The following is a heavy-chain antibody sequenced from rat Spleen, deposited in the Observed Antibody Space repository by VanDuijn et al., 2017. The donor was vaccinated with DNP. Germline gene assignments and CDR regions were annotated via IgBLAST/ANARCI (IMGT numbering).Heavy chain of an antibody. CDR3: ARDDWEQDY. V-gene: IGHV2-27*01. J-gene: IGHJ2*01. D-gene: IGHD5-1*01. CDR2: KQSGGTT. CDR1: GFSLTSYH. Sequence: QVQLKESGPGLVQPSQTLSLTCTVSGFSLTSYHVHWVRLPPGKGLEWMGRKQSGGTTDYNSALKSRLSISRDTSKSQVFLEMNSLQTEDTATYFCARDDWEQDYWGQGVMVTVSS.